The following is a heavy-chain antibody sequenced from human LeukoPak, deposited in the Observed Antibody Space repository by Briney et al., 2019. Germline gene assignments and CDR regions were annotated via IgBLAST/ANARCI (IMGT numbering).Heavy chain of an antibody. J-gene: IGHJ6*02. Sequence: LQTLSLTCAVHVVSLTDDYWSWIRHPPGQGLEWIGVISHRGDTKYGPATTIRLSIAVDTSKCQLSLTLTSVTAADTAVYYCARGLNYFGSGTYGSPFGMDVWGQGTTVTVSS. CDR1: VVSLTDDY. V-gene: IGHV4-34*01. D-gene: IGHD3-10*01. CDR2: ISHRGDT. CDR3: ARGLNYFGSGTYGSPFGMDV.